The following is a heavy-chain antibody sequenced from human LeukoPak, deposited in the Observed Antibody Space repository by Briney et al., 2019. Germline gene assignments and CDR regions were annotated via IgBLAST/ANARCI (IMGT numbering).Heavy chain of an antibody. CDR3: SRDREAAPWELMLDY. D-gene: IGHD1-26*01. Sequence: PSETLSLTCAVSGYSIRSGYYWAWIRQPPGKGLERIGSLHHTSSTYYNPSLKSRVTMSVDKSNNKFSLKLSSVTAADTALYYCSRDREAAPWELMLDYWGQGILVNGSS. V-gene: IGHV4-38-2*02. J-gene: IGHJ4*01. CDR1: GYSIRSGYY. CDR2: LHHTSST.